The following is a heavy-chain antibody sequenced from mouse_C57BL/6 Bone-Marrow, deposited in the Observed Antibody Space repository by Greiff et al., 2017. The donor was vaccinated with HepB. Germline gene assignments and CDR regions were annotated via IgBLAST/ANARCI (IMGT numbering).Heavy chain of an antibody. J-gene: IGHJ3*01. D-gene: IGHD1-1*01. CDR3: ARTYGTHGGFAY. CDR1: GISITTGNYR. Sequence: VQLQQSGPGLVKPSQTVFLTCTVTGISITTGNYRWSWIRQFPGNKLERIGYIYYSGTITYNPSLTSRTTITRDTPKNQFVLEMNSLTAEDTATYYCARTYGTHGGFAYWGQGTLVTVSA. CDR2: IYYSGTI. V-gene: IGHV3-5*01.